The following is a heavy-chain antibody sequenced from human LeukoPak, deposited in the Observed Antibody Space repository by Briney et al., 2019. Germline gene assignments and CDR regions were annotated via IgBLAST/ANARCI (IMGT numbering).Heavy chain of an antibody. CDR1: GYTFTGYY. Sequence: ASVKVSCKASGYTFTGYYMHWVRQAPGQGLEWMGWINPNSGGTNYAQKFQGRVAMTRDTSISTAYMELSRLRHDDTAVHYCARDLGDYGWDYWGQGTLVTVSS. D-gene: IGHD3-16*01. CDR2: INPNSGGT. J-gene: IGHJ4*02. V-gene: IGHV1-2*02. CDR3: ARDLGDYGWDY.